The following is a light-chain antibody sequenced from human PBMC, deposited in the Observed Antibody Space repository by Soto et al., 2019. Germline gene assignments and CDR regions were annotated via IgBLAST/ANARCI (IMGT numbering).Light chain of an antibody. V-gene: IGKV1-5*01. CDR3: QQYYDSPRT. J-gene: IGKJ1*01. Sequence: DIQMTQSPSTLSASVGDRVTITCRASQSISSWLAWYQQKPGKAPKLLIYAASTLQSGVPSRFSGSGSGTDFTLTISCLQSEDFATYYCQQYYDSPRTFGQGTKWISN. CDR2: AAS. CDR1: QSISSW.